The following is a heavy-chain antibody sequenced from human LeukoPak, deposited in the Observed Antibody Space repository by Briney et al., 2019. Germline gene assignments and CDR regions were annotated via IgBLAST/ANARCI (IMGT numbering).Heavy chain of an antibody. CDR3: AKGHCSSTSCYTRENAFDI. CDR2: ISGSGGFT. CDR1: GFTFSSYA. J-gene: IGHJ3*02. D-gene: IGHD2-2*01. V-gene: IGHV3-23*01. Sequence: GGSLRLSCAASGFTFSSYAMSWVRQAPGKGLEWVSEISGSGGFTYYADSVKGRFTISRDNSKNTLYLQMNSLRAEDTAVYYCAKGHCSSTSCYTRENAFDIWGQGTMVTLFS.